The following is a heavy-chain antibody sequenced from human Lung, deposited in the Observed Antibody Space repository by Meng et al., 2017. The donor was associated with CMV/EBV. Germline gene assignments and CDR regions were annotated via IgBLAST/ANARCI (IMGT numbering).Heavy chain of an antibody. D-gene: IGHD3-10*01. Sequence: GGSXRLXCAASGFNFSSYDMHWVRQVTGKGLEWVSGVGTEDDAYYRDSVKGRFTISRENGMNSMYLQMDSLTVGDTAIYYCARGSGVNMFRGAIGSFDSWXLGTLVTVSS. V-gene: IGHV3-13*01. CDR2: VGTEDDA. CDR3: ARGSGVNMFRGAIGSFDS. J-gene: IGHJ4*02. CDR1: GFNFSSYD.